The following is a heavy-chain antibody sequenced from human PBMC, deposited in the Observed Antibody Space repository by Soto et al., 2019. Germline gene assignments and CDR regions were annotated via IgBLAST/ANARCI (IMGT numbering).Heavy chain of an antibody. CDR2: ISAYNGNT. D-gene: IGHD2-15*01. Sequence: GASVKVSCKASGYTFTSYGISWVRQAPGQGLEWMGWISAYNGNTNYAQKLQGRVTMTTDTSTSTAYMELRSLRSDDTAAYYCARTHCSGGSCYYDYWGQGTLVTVSS. J-gene: IGHJ4*02. V-gene: IGHV1-18*01. CDR3: ARTHCSGGSCYYDY. CDR1: GYTFTSYG.